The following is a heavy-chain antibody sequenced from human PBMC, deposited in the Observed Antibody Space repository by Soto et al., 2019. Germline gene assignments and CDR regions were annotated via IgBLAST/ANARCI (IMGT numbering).Heavy chain of an antibody. D-gene: IGHD6-19*01. Sequence: SEALSLPCAISVDRVPSTRASCSWIMQSPSRGLEWLGRTYYRSKWYSDYAVSVKSRITINPDTSKNQFSLQLNSVTPEDTAVYYCARGSYYSGWVWGQGTLVTVSS. CDR2: TYYRSKWYS. CDR1: VDRVPSTRAS. V-gene: IGHV6-1*01. J-gene: IGHJ4*02. CDR3: ARGSYYSGWV.